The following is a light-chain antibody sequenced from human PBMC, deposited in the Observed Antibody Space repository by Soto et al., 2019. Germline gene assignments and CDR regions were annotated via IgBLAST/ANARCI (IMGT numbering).Light chain of an antibody. V-gene: IGKV3-20*01. CDR2: GAS. Sequence: EIVLTQSPGTLSLSPGERATLSCRASQSVSSSYLAWYQQKPGQAPRLLLYGASSRATGIPDRFSGSGSGTDFTFTISRLEPEDFAVYYCQQYGSSPYTFGQGTKLEIK. CDR3: QQYGSSPYT. CDR1: QSVSSSY. J-gene: IGKJ2*01.